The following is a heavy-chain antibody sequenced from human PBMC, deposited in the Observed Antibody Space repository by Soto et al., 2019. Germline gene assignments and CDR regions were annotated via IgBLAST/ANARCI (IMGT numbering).Heavy chain of an antibody. D-gene: IGHD6-13*01. CDR2: IWYDGSNK. J-gene: IGHJ4*02. CDR3: ARDGQQLAPWSLDY. V-gene: IGHV3-33*01. Sequence: QVQLVESGGGVVQPGTSLRLSCAASGFTFRNNGIHWVRQPPGRGLEWVAFIWYDGSNKYYADSVNGRFTISRDNSKNTLYRQMNSVTAEDTAVYYCARDGQQLAPWSLDYWGQGTPVTVSS. CDR1: GFTFRNNG.